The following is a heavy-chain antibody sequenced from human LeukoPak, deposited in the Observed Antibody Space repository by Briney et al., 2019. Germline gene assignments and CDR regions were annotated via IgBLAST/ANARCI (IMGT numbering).Heavy chain of an antibody. CDR2: ISSSGIAK. V-gene: IGHV3-11*01. D-gene: IGHD3-22*01. Sequence: GGSLRLSCAASGFIFSDSYMNWIRQAPGKGLEWVSYISSSGIAKNYADSVKGRFTISRDNVNNSLYLQMNSLRADDTAVYYCARGDSSACPDYWGQGTLVTVSS. J-gene: IGHJ4*02. CDR3: ARGDSSACPDY. CDR1: GFIFSDSY.